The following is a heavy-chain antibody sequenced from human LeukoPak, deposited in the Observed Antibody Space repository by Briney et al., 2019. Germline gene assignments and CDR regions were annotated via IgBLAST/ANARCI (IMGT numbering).Heavy chain of an antibody. D-gene: IGHD1-26*01. V-gene: IGHV1-18*04. J-gene: IGHJ4*02. CDR3: AIIVGAILSFDY. CDR1: GYTFSISH. Sequence: ASVKVSCKTSGYTFSISHVTWVRQAPGQRLEWMGWISVYNGNTNYAPDLQGRVTMTRDTSISTAYMELSRLRSDDTAVYYCAIIVGAILSFDYWGQGTLVTVSS. CDR2: ISVYNGNT.